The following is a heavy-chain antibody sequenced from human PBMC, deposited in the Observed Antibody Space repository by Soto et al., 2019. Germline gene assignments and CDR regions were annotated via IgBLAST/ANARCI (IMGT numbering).Heavy chain of an antibody. CDR1: GGTFSSYA. Sequence: ASVKVSCKASGGTFSSYAISWVRQAPGQGLEWMGGISVYNGNTKYPQKLQGRVTMTTDISTSTAYMELRSLRSDDTAVYYCARDRNWDPTREYYYYYGMDVWGQGTTVTVSS. V-gene: IGHV1-18*01. D-gene: IGHD7-27*01. J-gene: IGHJ6*02. CDR2: ISVYNGNT. CDR3: ARDRNWDPTREYYYYYGMDV.